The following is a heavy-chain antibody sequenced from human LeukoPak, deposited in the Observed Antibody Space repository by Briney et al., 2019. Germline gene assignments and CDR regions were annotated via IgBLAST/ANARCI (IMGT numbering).Heavy chain of an antibody. V-gene: IGHV3-30-3*01. Sequence: GGSLRLSCAASGFTFSSYAMHWVRQAPGKGLEWVAVISYDGSNKYYADSVKGRFTISRDNSKNTLYLQMNSLRAEDTAVYYCWANYYYHLDVWGKGTTVTVSS. J-gene: IGHJ6*03. CDR1: GFTFSSYA. D-gene: IGHD5-12*01. CDR2: ISYDGSNK. CDR3: WANYYYHLDV.